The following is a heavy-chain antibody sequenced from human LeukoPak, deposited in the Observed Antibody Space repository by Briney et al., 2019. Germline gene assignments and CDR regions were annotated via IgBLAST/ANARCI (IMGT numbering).Heavy chain of an antibody. D-gene: IGHD3-10*01. Sequence: SETLSLTCTVSGGSINDYYWNWIRQPPGKGLEWIGYIYDSGRTNYNPSLKSRVTISVDTSKTRFSLRLSSVTAADTAVYYCARGYYDSGTYSGYFQHWGQGTLVTVSS. CDR2: IYDSGRT. J-gene: IGHJ1*01. CDR3: ARGYYDSGTYSGYFQH. CDR1: GGSINDYY. V-gene: IGHV4-59*01.